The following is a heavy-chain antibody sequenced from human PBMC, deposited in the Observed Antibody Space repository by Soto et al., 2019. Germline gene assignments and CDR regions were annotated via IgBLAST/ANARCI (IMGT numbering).Heavy chain of an antibody. V-gene: IGHV3-33*01. CDR3: ARGYSSGWPEDY. D-gene: IGHD6-19*01. J-gene: IGHJ4*02. Sequence: QVQLVESGGGVVQPGRSLRLSCAASGFTFSSYGMHWVRQAPGKGLEWVAVIWYDGSNKYYAYSVKGRFTISRDNSKNTLYLQMNSLRAEDTAVYYCARGYSSGWPEDYWGQGTLVTVSS. CDR1: GFTFSSYG. CDR2: IWYDGSNK.